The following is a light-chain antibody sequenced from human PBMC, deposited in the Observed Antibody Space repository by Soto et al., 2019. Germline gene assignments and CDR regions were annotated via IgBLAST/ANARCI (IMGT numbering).Light chain of an antibody. J-gene: IGKJ1*01. Sequence: DIQMTRSPSTLSASVGDRVTITFRASQSISSWLAWYQQKPGKAPKLLIYKASTLESGVPSNFSGSGSGTEFTLTISSLQPDDFATYYCQHYSLVWAFGQGTKVDIK. V-gene: IGKV1-5*03. CDR3: QHYSLVWA. CDR1: QSISSW. CDR2: KAS.